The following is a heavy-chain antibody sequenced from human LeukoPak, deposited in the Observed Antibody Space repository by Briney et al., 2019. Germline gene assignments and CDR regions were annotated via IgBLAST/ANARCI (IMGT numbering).Heavy chain of an antibody. V-gene: IGHV3-30*18. D-gene: IGHD2-2*01. Sequence: GGSLRLSCVASGFTFNTYGMHWVRQAPGKGLEWVAGISKDGSSKDYADSVKGRFTNSRDNSKNTMYLQMYSLRVEDTAVYYCAKAAYCTSTSCHFSGYAQRPLDSWGQGTLVTVSS. CDR1: GFTFNTYG. CDR3: AKAAYCTSTSCHFSGYAQRPLDS. J-gene: IGHJ4*02. CDR2: ISKDGSSK.